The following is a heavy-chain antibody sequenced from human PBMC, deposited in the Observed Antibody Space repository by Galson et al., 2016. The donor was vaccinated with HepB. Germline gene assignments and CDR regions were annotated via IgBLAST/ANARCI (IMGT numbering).Heavy chain of an antibody. D-gene: IGHD1-26*01. J-gene: IGHJ4*01. CDR3: ARVARGSFRKVSVHFDC. CDR2: INNDGDTT. Sequence: SLRLSCAASGFTFSSHWMHWVRQTPGKGLVFVSRINNDGDTTNYEDSVKGRFTVSRDNANKTLHLEMNSLRPEDTAVYYCARVARGSFRKVSVHFDCWVQGPLVAVSS. CDR1: GFTFSSHW. V-gene: IGHV3-74*01.